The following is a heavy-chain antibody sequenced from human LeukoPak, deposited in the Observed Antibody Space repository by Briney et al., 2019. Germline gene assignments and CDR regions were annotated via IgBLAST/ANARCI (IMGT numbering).Heavy chain of an antibody. CDR1: GGSFSGYY. Sequence: KPSETLSLTCAVYGGSFSGYYWSWIRQPPGKGLEWIGETNHSGSSNYNPSLKSRVTISLDTSKNQFSLKLSSVTAADTAVYYCARGAGYYGSGSYYEYWGQGTLVTVSS. D-gene: IGHD3-10*01. J-gene: IGHJ4*02. CDR2: TNHSGSS. CDR3: ARGAGYYGSGSYYEY. V-gene: IGHV4-34*01.